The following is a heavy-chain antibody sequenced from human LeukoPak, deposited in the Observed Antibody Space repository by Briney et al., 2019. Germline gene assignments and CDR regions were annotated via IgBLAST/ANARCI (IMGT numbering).Heavy chain of an antibody. J-gene: IGHJ4*02. Sequence: GGSLRLSCAASGFTFSSCEMNWVRQAPGKGLEWVSVIYSGDSTYYADSVKGRFTISRDNSKNTLYLQMNSLRAEDTAVYYCARAGPSSSWHQFDYWGQGTLVTVSS. CDR2: IYSGDST. CDR1: GFTFSSCE. V-gene: IGHV3-66*01. D-gene: IGHD6-13*01. CDR3: ARAGPSSSWHQFDY.